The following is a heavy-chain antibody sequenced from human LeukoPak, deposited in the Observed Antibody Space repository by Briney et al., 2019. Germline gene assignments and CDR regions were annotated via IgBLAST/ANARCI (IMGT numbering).Heavy chain of an antibody. J-gene: IGHJ4*02. CDR2: ISSSGSTI. Sequence: GGSLRLSCAASGFTFNDYYMSWIRQAPGKGLEWVSYISSSGSTIYYADSVKGRFTISRDNAKNSLYLQMNSLRAEDTAVYYCARALYYDSSGYLYYFDYWGQGTLVTVSS. V-gene: IGHV3-11*01. CDR3: ARALYYDSSGYLYYFDY. CDR1: GFTFNDYY. D-gene: IGHD3-22*01.